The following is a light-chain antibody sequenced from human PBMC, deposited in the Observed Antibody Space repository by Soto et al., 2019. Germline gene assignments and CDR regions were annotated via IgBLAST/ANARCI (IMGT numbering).Light chain of an antibody. Sequence: DIVMTQSPDSLAVSLGERATINCKSSQSVLYSSNNKNYLAWYQQKPGQPPKLLIYWASTRESGVPDRFSGSGSGTDFTLTISSLQADDVAVYYCQQYYRTPPAFGQATKVEIK. CDR3: QQYYRTPPA. J-gene: IGKJ1*01. CDR2: WAS. CDR1: QSVLYSSNNKNY. V-gene: IGKV4-1*01.